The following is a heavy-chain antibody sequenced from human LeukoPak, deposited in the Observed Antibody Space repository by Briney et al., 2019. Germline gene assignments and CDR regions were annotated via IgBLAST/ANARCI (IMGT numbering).Heavy chain of an antibody. CDR3: ARGRVGPQVHYYMDV. CDR2: MNPNSVNT. D-gene: IGHD1-26*01. V-gene: IGHV1-8*02. Sequence: ASVKVSCKASGYTFTSYYMHWVRQATGQGLEWMGWMNPNSVNTGYAQKFQGRVTMTRNTSISTAYMELSSLRSEDTAVYYCARGRVGPQVHYYMDVWGKGTTVTISS. CDR1: GYTFTSYY. J-gene: IGHJ6*03.